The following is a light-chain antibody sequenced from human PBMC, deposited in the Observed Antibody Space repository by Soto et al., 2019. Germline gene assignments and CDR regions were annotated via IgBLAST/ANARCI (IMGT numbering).Light chain of an antibody. Sequence: EIVMAQSPATLSVSPGERATLSCRASQSVSSSLAWYQQKPGQAPRLLIYHASAGATGIPARFSGSGSGTDFSLTISSLQSEDFAVYFCQQYDSSPPGWAFGQGTKVEIK. J-gene: IGKJ1*01. V-gene: IGKV3-15*01. CDR1: QSVSSS. CDR3: QQYDSSPPGWA. CDR2: HAS.